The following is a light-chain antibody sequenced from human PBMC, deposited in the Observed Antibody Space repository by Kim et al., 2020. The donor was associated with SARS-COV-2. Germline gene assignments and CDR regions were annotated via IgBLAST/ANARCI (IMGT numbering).Light chain of an antibody. CDR1: LIVSIN. J-gene: IGKJ1*01. V-gene: IGKV3-15*01. CDR2: GAS. CDR3: QQYNNWPPVT. Sequence: SQGETATLPCMASLIVSINLAWYQQKPGQAPRLLFVGASTRATGIPARFSGSGSGTEFTLTISSLQSEDFAVYYCQQYNNWPPVTFGQGTKVEIK.